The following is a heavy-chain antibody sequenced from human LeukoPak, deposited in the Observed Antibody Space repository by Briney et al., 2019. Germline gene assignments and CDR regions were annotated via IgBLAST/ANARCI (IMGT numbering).Heavy chain of an antibody. J-gene: IGHJ4*02. CDR1: GFTLSSYA. D-gene: IGHD2-15*01. V-gene: IGHV3-23*01. Sequence: PGGSLRLSCAASGFTLSSYAMSWVRQAPGKGLEWVSVISGSGGSTCYADSVKGRFTISRDNSKNTLYLQMNSPRAEDTAVYYCAKDYCSGGSCYSGHEYWGQGTLVTVSS. CDR2: ISGSGGST. CDR3: AKDYCSGGSCYSGHEY.